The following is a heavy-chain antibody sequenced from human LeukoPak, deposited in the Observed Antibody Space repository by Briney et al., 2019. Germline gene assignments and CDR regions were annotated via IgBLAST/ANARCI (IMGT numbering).Heavy chain of an antibody. Sequence: GGSLRLSCAASGFTFSDHYMSWIRQAPGQGLEWVSYISSSGRTTYYADSVKGRFTISRDNAKNSLYLQMNSLRAEDRAVYYCARDYYDSRGAGFDNWGQGTLVTVSS. CDR3: ARDYYDSRGAGFDN. J-gene: IGHJ4*02. CDR1: GFTFSDHY. V-gene: IGHV3-11*01. D-gene: IGHD3-22*01. CDR2: ISSSGRTT.